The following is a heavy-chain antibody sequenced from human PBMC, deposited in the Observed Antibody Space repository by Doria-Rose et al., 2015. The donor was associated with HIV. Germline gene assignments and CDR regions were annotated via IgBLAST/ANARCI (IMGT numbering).Heavy chain of an antibody. Sequence: AASGFTFSSYWMSWVRQAPGKGLEWVANIKQDGSEKYYVDSVKGRFTISRDNAKNSLYLQMNSLRAEDTAVYYCARDAGDYNFWSGYYSRYWYFDLWGRGTLVTVSS. J-gene: IGHJ2*01. D-gene: IGHD3-3*01. CDR3: ARDAGDYNFWSGYYSRYWYFDL. CDR1: GFTFSSYW. CDR2: IKQDGSEK. V-gene: IGHV3-7*01.